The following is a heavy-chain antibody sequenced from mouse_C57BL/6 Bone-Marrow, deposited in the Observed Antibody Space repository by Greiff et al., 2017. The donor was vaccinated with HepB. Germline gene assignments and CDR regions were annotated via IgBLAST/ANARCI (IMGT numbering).Heavy chain of an antibody. J-gene: IGHJ2*01. CDR3: ARRAFTFSGGY. V-gene: IGHV1-64*01. CDR2: IHPNSGST. CDR1: GYTFTSYW. Sequence: VQLQQSGAELAKPGASVKLSCKASGYTFTSYWMHWVKQRPGQGLEWIGMIHPNSGSTNYNEKFKSKATLTVDKSSSTAYMQLSSLTSEDSAVYYCARRAFTFSGGYWGQGTTLTVSS. D-gene: IGHD1-3*01.